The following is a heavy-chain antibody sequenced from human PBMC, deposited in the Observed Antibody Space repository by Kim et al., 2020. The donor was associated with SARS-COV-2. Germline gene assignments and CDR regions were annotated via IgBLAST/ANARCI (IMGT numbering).Heavy chain of an antibody. CDR3: ARQKGYCSGGTCYGVVNFDY. Sequence: ETLSLTCTVSGGSISSSSYYWGWVRQPPGKGLEWIGSIYYSGSTYYNASLKSRVTVSVDTSKNQFSLKLSSVTAADTAVYYCARQKGYCSGGTCYGVVNFDYWGQGTLVTVSS. CDR2: IYYSGST. CDR1: GGSISSSSYY. D-gene: IGHD2-15*01. V-gene: IGHV4-39*01. J-gene: IGHJ4*02.